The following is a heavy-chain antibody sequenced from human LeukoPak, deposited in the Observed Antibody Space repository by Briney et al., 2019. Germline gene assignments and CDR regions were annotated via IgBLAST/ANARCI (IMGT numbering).Heavy chain of an antibody. CDR3: ARSAGYSYLPNYYYGMDV. CDR1: GGSFSGYY. CDR2: INHSGST. Sequence: SEALSLTCAVYGGSFSGYYWSWIRQPPGGGLEWIGEINHSGSTNYNPSLKSRVTISVDTSKNQFSLKLSSVTAADTAVYYCARSAGYSYLPNYYYGMDVWGQGTTVTVSS. D-gene: IGHD5-18*01. J-gene: IGHJ6*02. V-gene: IGHV4-34*01.